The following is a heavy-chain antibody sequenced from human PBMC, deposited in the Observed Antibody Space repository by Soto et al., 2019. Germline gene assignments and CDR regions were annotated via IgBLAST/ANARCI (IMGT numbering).Heavy chain of an antibody. CDR1: GGTFSSYA. V-gene: IGHV1-69*01. CDR3: AVGTYYYDSSGYYYPEY. J-gene: IGHJ4*02. D-gene: IGHD3-22*01. CDR2: IIPIFGTA. Sequence: QVQLVQSGAEVKKPGSSVKVSCKASGGTFSSYAISWVRQAPGQGLEWMGGIIPIFGTANYAQKFQGRVTITADESTSTSDMELSSLRSEDTAVYSCAVGTYYYDSSGYYYPEYWGQGTLVTVSS.